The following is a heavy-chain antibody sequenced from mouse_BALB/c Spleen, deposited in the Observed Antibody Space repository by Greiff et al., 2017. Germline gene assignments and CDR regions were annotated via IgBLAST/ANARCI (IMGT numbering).Heavy chain of an antibody. CDR3: VRQDYRYGVRYFDV. CDR1: GFTFSSYG. Sequence: EVQVVESGGDLVKPGGSLKLSCAASGFTFSSYGMSWVRQTPDKRLEWVATISSGGSYTYYTDSVKGRFTISRDNAKNTLYLQMSSLTSEDTAMYYCVRQDYRYGVRYFDVWGAGTTVTVSA. D-gene: IGHD2-14*01. V-gene: IGHV5-6*01. CDR2: ISSGGSYT. J-gene: IGHJ1*01.